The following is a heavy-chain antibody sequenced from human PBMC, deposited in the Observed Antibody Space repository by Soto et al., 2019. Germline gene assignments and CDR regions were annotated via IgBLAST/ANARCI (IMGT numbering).Heavy chain of an antibody. Sequence: GASVKVSCKASGYTFTSYYMHWVREAPGQGLEWMGIINPSGGSTSYAQKFQGRVTMTRDTSTSTVYMELSSLRSEDTAAYYCARVVAARPRGAFDYWGQGTLVTV. J-gene: IGHJ4*02. CDR2: INPSGGST. CDR3: ARVVAARPRGAFDY. V-gene: IGHV1-46*01. D-gene: IGHD6-6*01. CDR1: GYTFTSYY.